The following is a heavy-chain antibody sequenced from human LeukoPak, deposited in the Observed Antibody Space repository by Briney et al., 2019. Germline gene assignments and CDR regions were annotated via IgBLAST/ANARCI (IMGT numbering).Heavy chain of an antibody. CDR1: GGTFSSYA. J-gene: IGHJ6*03. D-gene: IGHD3-3*01. V-gene: IGHV1-69*05. CDR2: IIPIFGTA. CDR3: AGGAFWSGYYYYYYMDV. Sequence: ASVKVSCKASGGTFSSYAISWVRQAPGQGLEWMGGIIPIFGTANYAQKFQGRVTITTDESTSTAYMELSSLRSEDTAVYYCAGGAFWSGYYYYYYMDVWRKGTTVTVSS.